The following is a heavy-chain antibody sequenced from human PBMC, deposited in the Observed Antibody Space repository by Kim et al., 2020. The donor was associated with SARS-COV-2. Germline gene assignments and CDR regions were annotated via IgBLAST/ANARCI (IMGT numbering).Heavy chain of an antibody. D-gene: IGHD1-1*01. J-gene: IGHJ6*01. Sequence: SETLSLTCTVAGGSISSSNYYWGWVRQSPGKGLEWMGTIYYNGKTYYNLSLKSRATASADTSRNQFSLRLSSGTAADTAVYYCVRLSSSNWVGYGMDVWG. CDR3: VRLSSSNWVGYGMDV. CDR1: GGSISSSNYY. V-gene: IGHV4-39*01. CDR2: IYYNGKT.